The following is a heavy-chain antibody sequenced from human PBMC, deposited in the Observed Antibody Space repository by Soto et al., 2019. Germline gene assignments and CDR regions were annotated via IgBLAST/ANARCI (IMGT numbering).Heavy chain of an antibody. J-gene: IGHJ1*01. D-gene: IGHD5-18*01. Sequence: QVQVVQSGAEVKKPGSSVKISCKASGRIFSSFPTSWVRQVPGQGLEWMGGVISASGSVTYAPKFQGRVTMTAVNSAGIGYMELTSLTSEDTAIYYCARVGSRDAYNYVLEQWGPGTMVTVSS. CDR1: GRIFSSFP. CDR3: ARVGSRDAYNYVLEQ. V-gene: IGHV1-69*06. CDR2: VISASGSV.